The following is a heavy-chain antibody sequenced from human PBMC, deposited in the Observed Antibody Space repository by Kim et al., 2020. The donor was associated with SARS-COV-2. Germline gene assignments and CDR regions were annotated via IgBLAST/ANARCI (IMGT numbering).Heavy chain of an antibody. V-gene: IGHV1-2*06. CDR2: INPNSGGT. CDR3: ARGDVEIYYYYYGMDV. J-gene: IGHJ6*02. Sequence: ASVKVSCKASGYTFTGYYMHWVRQAPGQGLEWMGRINPNSGGTNYAQKFQGRVTMTRDTSISTAYMELSRLRSDDTAVYYCARGDVEIYYYYYGMDVWGQGTTVTVSS. CDR1: GYTFTGYY.